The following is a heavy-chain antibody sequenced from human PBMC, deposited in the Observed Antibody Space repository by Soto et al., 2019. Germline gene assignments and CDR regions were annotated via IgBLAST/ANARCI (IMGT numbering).Heavy chain of an antibody. Sequence: SVKVSCKASGFTFTSSAVQWVRQARGQRLEWIGWIVVGSGNTNYAQKFQERVTITRDMSTSTAYMELSSLRSEDTAVYYCAADFGVAGYYYYGMDVWGQGTTVTVSS. J-gene: IGHJ6*02. CDR2: IVVGSGNT. V-gene: IGHV1-58*01. CDR1: GFTFTSSA. CDR3: AADFGVAGYYYYGMDV. D-gene: IGHD3-3*01.